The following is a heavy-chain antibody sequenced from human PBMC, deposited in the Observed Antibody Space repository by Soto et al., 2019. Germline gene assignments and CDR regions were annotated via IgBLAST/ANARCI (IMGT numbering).Heavy chain of an antibody. CDR1: GFTFSNAW. D-gene: IGHD2-2*01. CDR3: TTVVVPAATYGMDV. CDR2: IKSKTDSGTT. V-gene: IGHV3-15*01. Sequence: GGSLRLSCAASGFTFSNAWMSWVRQAPGKGLEWVGRIKSKTDSGTTDYAAPVKGRFTISRDDSKNTLYLQMNSLNTEDAAVYYCTTVVVPAATYGMDVWGQGTTVTVSS. J-gene: IGHJ6*02.